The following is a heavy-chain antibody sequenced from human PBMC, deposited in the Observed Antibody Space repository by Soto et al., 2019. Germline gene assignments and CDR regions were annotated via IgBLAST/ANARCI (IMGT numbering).Heavy chain of an antibody. CDR2: ITGTGGSK. CDR3: AKYRGITKVSVTLRLDY. V-gene: IGHV3-23*01. D-gene: IGHD3-10*01. Sequence: EVQLLESGGGLVQPGGSLRLSCAASGFTFSNYAMSWVRQAPGKGLEWVSGITGTGGSKYYGDSVKGRFTISRDNSKNTPYMQLYSLRAEDTAVYYCAKYRGITKVSVTLRLDYWGQGTLVTVSS. CDR1: GFTFSNYA. J-gene: IGHJ4*02.